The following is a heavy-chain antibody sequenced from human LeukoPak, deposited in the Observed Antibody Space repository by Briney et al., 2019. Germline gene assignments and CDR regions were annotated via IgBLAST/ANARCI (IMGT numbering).Heavy chain of an antibody. J-gene: IGHJ6*03. D-gene: IGHD6-6*01. CDR1: GGSISSGDYY. CDR3: ARWSGSVAARNYYYYMDV. V-gene: IGHV4-30-4*08. CDR2: IYYSGST. Sequence: SQTLSLTCTVSGGSISSGDYYWSWIRQPPGKGLEWIGYIYYSGSTYYNPSLKSRVTISVDTSKNQFSLKLSSVTAADTAVYYCARWSGSVAARNYYYYMDVWGKGTTVAVSS.